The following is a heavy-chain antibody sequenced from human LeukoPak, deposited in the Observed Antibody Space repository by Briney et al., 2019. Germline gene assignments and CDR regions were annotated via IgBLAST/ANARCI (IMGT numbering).Heavy chain of an antibody. CDR1: GYTFTGYY. D-gene: IGHD3-3*01. CDR3: ASIFWSGYYTGIHPADY. Sequence: GASVKVSCKASGYTFTGYYMHWVRQAPGQGLEWMGWINPNSGGTNYAQKFQGRVTMTRDTSISTAYMELSRLRSDDTAVYYCASIFWSGYYTGIHPADYWGQGTLVTVSS. J-gene: IGHJ4*02. V-gene: IGHV1-2*02. CDR2: INPNSGGT.